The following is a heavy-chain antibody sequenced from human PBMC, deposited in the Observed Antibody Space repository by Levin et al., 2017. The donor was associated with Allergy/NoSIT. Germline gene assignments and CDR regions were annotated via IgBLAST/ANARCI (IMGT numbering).Heavy chain of an antibody. CDR2: ISYDGSDE. V-gene: IGHV3-30*18. J-gene: IGHJ4*02. Sequence: GGSLRLSCAASGFSFRSFGMHWVRQAPGKGLEWVAVISYDGSDEYYADSVKGRFTISRDNSKNTLYLQMNSLRGEDAAVYYCAKDVVFGTSSWSLDFWGQGTLVTVSS. D-gene: IGHD2-2*01. CDR3: AKDVVFGTSSWSLDF. CDR1: GFSFRSFG.